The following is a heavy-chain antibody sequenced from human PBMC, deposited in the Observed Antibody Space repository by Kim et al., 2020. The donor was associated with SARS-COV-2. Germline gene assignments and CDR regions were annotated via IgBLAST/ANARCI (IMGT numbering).Heavy chain of an antibody. CDR2: VYYSGIT. CDR1: GASIGSSGHY. Sequence: SETLSLTCTVSGASIGSSGHYWGWIRQPPGKGLQWIGCVYYSGITHYNPSLKSRVTTSVDTSKNQFSMKLNSVTAADTAVYYCARHSTEKYPPGTFDVWGQGTMVTVSS. J-gene: IGHJ3*01. CDR3: ARHSTEKYPPGTFDV. D-gene: IGHD2-2*01. V-gene: IGHV4-39*01.